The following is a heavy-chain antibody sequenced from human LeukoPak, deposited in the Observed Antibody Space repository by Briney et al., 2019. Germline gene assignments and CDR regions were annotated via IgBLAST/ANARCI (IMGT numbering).Heavy chain of an antibody. Sequence: ASVKVSCKASGYTFTCYYMHWVRQAPGQGLEWMGWINPDSGGTNYAQKFQGRVTMTRDTSISTAYMELSRLRSDDTAVYYCAIQPYSSSSYFDYWGQGTLVTVSS. D-gene: IGHD6-6*01. CDR1: GYTFTCYY. J-gene: IGHJ4*02. CDR3: AIQPYSSSSYFDY. CDR2: INPDSGGT. V-gene: IGHV1-2*02.